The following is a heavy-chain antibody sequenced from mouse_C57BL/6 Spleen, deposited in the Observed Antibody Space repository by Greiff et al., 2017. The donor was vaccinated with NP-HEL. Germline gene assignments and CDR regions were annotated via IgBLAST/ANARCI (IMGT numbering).Heavy chain of an antibody. V-gene: IGHV1-18*01. CDR2: INPNNGGT. J-gene: IGHJ3*01. CDR1: GYTFTDYN. D-gene: IGHD6-1*01. CDR3: ARSSDFFAY. Sequence: EVQLQESGPELVKPGASVKIPCKASGYTFTDYNMDWVKQSHGKSLEWIGDINPNNGGTIYNQKFKGKATLTVDKSSSTAYMELRSLTSEDTAVYYCARSSDFFAYWGQGTLVTVSA.